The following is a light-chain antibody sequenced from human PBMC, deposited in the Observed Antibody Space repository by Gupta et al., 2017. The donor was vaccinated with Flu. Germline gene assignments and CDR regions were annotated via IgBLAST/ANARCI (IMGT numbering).Light chain of an antibody. CDR1: SSDVGGYEY. J-gene: IGLJ1*01. CDR3: SSYAGSNTPCV. V-gene: IGLV2-8*01. CDR2: EVT. Sequence: QSALTQPPSASGSPGQSVTISCTGTSSDVGGYEYVSWYQQHPGKAPKVLIYEVTKRPSGVPDRFSGSKSCNTASLTVSGLQADDEADYYCSSYAGSNTPCVFGTGTKVTVL.